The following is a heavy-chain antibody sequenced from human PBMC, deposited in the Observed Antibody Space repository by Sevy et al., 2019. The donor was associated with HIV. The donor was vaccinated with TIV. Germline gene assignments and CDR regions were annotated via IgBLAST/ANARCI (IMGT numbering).Heavy chain of an antibody. V-gene: IGHV3-9*01. D-gene: IGHD2-15*01. CDR2: ISWNSGSI. CDR1: GFTFDDYA. Sequence: GGSLRLSCAASGFTFDDYAMHWVRQAPGKGLEWVSGISWNSGSIGYADSVKGGFTISRDNAKNSLYLQMNSLRAEDTALYYCAKDKRGGEYCSGGSCYSLYYYYYGMDVWGQGTTVTVSS. J-gene: IGHJ6*02. CDR3: AKDKRGGEYCSGGSCYSLYYYYYGMDV.